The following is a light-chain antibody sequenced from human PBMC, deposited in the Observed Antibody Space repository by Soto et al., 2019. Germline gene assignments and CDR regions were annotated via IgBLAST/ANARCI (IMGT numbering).Light chain of an antibody. Sequence: QSALTQPASVSGSPGQSITISCTGTSSDVGGYNYVSWYQQHPGKAPKLIIYEVSNRPSGVSNRFSGYKSGNTASLTISGLQAEDEADYYCNSYTSKSTGVFGTRTKLTVL. CDR1: SSDVGGYNY. CDR2: EVS. J-gene: IGLJ1*01. CDR3: NSYTSKSTGV. V-gene: IGLV2-14*01.